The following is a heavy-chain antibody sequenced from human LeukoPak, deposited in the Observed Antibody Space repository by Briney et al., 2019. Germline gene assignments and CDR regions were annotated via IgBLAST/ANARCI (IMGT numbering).Heavy chain of an antibody. CDR3: ARSNARDGYNFGY. J-gene: IGHJ4*02. CDR1: GGSISSSY. D-gene: IGHD5-24*01. CDR2: FYYSGST. V-gene: IGHV4-59*08. Sequence: SETLSLTCTVSGGSISSSYWCWIRQPPGKGLEWIGYFYYSGSTNYNPSLKSRVTISVDTSKTQLSLKLTSMTAADTAVYYCARSNARDGYNFGYWGQGILVTVSS.